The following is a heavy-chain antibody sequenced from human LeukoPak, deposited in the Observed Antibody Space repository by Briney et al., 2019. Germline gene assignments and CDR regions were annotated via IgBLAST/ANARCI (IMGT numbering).Heavy chain of an antibody. J-gene: IGHJ4*02. V-gene: IGHV3-30*02. CDR3: ARDPSYYYDSSGYY. D-gene: IGHD3-22*01. CDR2: IWYDGSNK. CDR1: GFTFSGYT. Sequence: PGGSLRLSCAASGFTFSGYTMHWVRQAPGKGLEWVAIIWYDGSNKYYADSVKGRFTISRDNSKNTLYLQMNSLRAEDKAVYYYARDPSYYYDSSGYYWGQGTLVTVSS.